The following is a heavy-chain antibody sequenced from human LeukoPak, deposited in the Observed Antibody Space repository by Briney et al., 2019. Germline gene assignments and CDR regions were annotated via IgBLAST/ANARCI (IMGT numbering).Heavy chain of an antibody. J-gene: IGHJ4*02. CDR1: GGSFSGYY. V-gene: IGHV4-34*01. CDR3: ARRLGGSFFGDYFDY. CDR2: INHSGST. Sequence: PSETLSLTCAVYGGSFSGYYWSWIRQPPGKGLEWIGEINHSGSTNYNPSLKSRVTISVDTSKNQFSLKLSSVTAADTAVYYCARRLGGSFFGDYFDYWGQGTLVTVSS. D-gene: IGHD3-3*02.